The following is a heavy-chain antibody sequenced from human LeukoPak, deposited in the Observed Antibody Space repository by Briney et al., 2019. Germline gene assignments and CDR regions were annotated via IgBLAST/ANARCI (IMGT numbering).Heavy chain of an antibody. CDR2: ISWNSGSI. J-gene: IGHJ4*02. D-gene: IGHD6-19*01. CDR1: GFTFDDYA. Sequence: PGGSLRLSCAASGFTFDDYAMHWVRQAPGKGLEWVAGISWNSGSIGYADSVKGRFTISRDNAKNSLYLQMNSLSTEDTALYYCAKVVGSGFDYWGQGTLVTVSS. CDR3: AKVVGSGFDY. V-gene: IGHV3-9*01.